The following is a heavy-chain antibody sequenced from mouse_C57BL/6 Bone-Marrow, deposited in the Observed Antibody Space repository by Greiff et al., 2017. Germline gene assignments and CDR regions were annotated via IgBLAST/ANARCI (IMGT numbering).Heavy chain of an antibody. Sequence: EVQLVESGGDLVKPGGSLKLSCAASGFTFSSYGMSWVRQTPAQRLEWVATISSGGSYTYYQDSVKGRFTISRDNAKNTLYLHLSSLKSQDTAMYYCARPIYYYGYGDYWGQGTTLTGSS. V-gene: IGHV5-6*01. D-gene: IGHD1-1*01. J-gene: IGHJ2*01. CDR3: ARPIYYYGYGDY. CDR2: ISSGGSYT. CDR1: GFTFSSYG.